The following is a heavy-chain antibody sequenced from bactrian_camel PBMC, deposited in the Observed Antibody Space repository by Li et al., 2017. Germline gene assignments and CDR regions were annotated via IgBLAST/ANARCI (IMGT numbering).Heavy chain of an antibody. CDR1: GDTIGRYC. V-gene: IGHV3S55*01. D-gene: IGHD1*01. J-gene: IGHJ6*01. Sequence: VQLVESGGGSVQVGGSLRLSCVASGDTIGRYCMGWFRQAPEKEREAVASIASDRETNYANSVKGRFTISKDNAKNTLDLRMNNLKPEDSAKYYCAVDECWGGSLMTGVFGYWGQGTQVTVS. CDR2: IASDRET. CDR3: AVDECWGGSLMTGVFGY.